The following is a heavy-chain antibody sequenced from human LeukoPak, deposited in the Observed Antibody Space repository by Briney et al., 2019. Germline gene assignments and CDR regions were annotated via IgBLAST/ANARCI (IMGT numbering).Heavy chain of an antibody. V-gene: IGHV1-3*01. CDR2: INAGNGNT. CDR1: GYTFTSYA. Sequence: ASVKVSCKASGYTFTSYAMHWVRQAPGQRLEWMGWINAGNGNTKYSQKFQGRVTITRDTSASTAYMELSSLRSEDTAVYYCARSGSSGMASEKVLFDYWGQGTLVTVSS. D-gene: IGHD3-22*01. J-gene: IGHJ4*02. CDR3: ARSGSSGMASEKVLFDY.